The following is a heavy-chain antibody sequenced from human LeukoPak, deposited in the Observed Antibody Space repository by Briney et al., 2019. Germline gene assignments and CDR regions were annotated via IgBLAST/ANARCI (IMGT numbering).Heavy chain of an antibody. D-gene: IGHD3-10*01. V-gene: IGHV3-11*05. CDR2: MISCGTYT. CDR1: GFTFSDYH. Sequence: GGSLRLSCAASGFTFSDYHMSWILQAQGKGLEWVSYMISCGTYTNYADSVKGRFTISRDNAKNSLYLQITSLRAEDTAVYYCARDREGIRRGAYYLDYWGPGPLVTVSS. J-gene: IGHJ4*02. CDR3: ARDREGIRRGAYYLDY.